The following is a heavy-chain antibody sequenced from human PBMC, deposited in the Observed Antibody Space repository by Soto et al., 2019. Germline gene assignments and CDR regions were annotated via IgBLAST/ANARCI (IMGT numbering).Heavy chain of an antibody. CDR3: ARAGYYDSSGYPYNWFDP. Sequence: QVQLQESGPGLVKPSQTLSLTCTVSGGSISSGDYYWSWIRQPPGKGLEWIGYIYYSGSTYYNPSLLSRVTISVDTSNNPCSMKLSSVTAADTAVYYCARAGYYDSSGYPYNWFDPWGQGTLVTVSS. D-gene: IGHD3-22*01. CDR1: GGSISSGDYY. V-gene: IGHV4-30-4*01. CDR2: IYYSGST. J-gene: IGHJ5*02.